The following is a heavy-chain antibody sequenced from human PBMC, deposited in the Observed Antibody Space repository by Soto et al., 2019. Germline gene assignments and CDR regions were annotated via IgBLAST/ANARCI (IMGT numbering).Heavy chain of an antibody. D-gene: IGHD3-22*01. CDR3: ARGLGYDSNGRFLAAFDV. CDR2: IFHTGPT. J-gene: IGHJ3*01. V-gene: IGHV4-31*03. Sequence: QVQLQESGPGLAKPSQTLSLTCTVSGASLSSGGYYWTWIRQVPGKALEWIGYIFHTGPTFYNPSLKSRVVMSIEKSDNQFSLNLRSVTAADTAVYYCARGLGYDSNGRFLAAFDVWGQGTMVTVSS. CDR1: GASLSSGGYY.